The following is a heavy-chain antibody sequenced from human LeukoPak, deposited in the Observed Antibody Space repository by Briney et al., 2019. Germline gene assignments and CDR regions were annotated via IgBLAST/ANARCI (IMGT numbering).Heavy chain of an antibody. CDR2: INHSGST. V-gene: IGHV4-34*01. D-gene: IGHD3-16*01. Sequence: PSETLSLTCAVYGGSFSGYYWSWIRQPPGKGLEWIGEINHSGSTNYNPSLKSRVTISVDTSKNQFSLKLSSVTAADTAVYYCARDTPGRALLTFGGNPSRFDPWGQGTLVTVSS. CDR3: ARDTPGRALLTFGGNPSRFDP. J-gene: IGHJ5*02. CDR1: GGSFSGYY.